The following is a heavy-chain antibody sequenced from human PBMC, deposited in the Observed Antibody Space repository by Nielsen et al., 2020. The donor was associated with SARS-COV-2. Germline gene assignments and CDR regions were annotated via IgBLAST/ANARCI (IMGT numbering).Heavy chain of an antibody. Sequence: GESLKIFCAASGFTFSDYYMSWIRQAPGKGLEWVSYISSSGSTIYYADSVKGRFTISRDNAKNSLYLQMNSLRAEDTAVYYCARISRIVVVPQSYGMDVWGQGTTVTVSS. CDR3: ARISRIVVVPQSYGMDV. J-gene: IGHJ6*02. D-gene: IGHD2-2*01. CDR2: ISSSGSTI. CDR1: GFTFSDYY. V-gene: IGHV3-11*01.